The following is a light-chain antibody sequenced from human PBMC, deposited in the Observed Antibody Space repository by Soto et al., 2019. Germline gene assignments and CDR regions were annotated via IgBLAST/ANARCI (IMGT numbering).Light chain of an antibody. V-gene: IGKV1-5*01. CDR1: QTISSW. CDR3: QQYASLPIT. Sequence: DIQMTQSPSTLSGSVGDRVTITCRASQTISSWLAWYQQKPGKAPKLLIYAASSLQSGVPSRFTGSGSGTDFTFTITSLQSDDVATYYCQQYASLPITFGQGTRLEIK. CDR2: AAS. J-gene: IGKJ5*01.